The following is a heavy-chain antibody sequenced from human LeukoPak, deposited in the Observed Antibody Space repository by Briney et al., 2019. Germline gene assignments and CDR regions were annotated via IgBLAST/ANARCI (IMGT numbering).Heavy chain of an antibody. CDR2: INSYNSNT. Sequence: ASVKVSCKASGYTFTKYGVNWVRQAPGQGLEWMGWINSYNSNTNYAQTLQGRVTMTTDTSTSTAYLELRSLRSDDTAVYYCARSGMIFYYMDVWGTGTTITVSS. CDR1: GYTFTKYG. J-gene: IGHJ6*03. CDR3: ARSGMIFYYMDV. D-gene: IGHD3/OR15-3a*01. V-gene: IGHV1-18*01.